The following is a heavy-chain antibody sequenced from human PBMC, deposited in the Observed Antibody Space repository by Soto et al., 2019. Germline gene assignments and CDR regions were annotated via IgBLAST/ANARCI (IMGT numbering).Heavy chain of an antibody. D-gene: IGHD1-26*01. J-gene: IGHJ4*02. CDR1: GGSISSYY. V-gene: IGHV4-59*12. CDR2: IYYTGYT. Sequence: SETLSLTCTVSGGSISSYYWSWIRQPPGKGLEWIGYIYYTGYTNYNPSLKSRVTISVDTSKNQFSLNVSSVTAADTAVYYCARSGSYGGGYFDYWGQGTLVTVSS. CDR3: ARSGSYGGGYFDY.